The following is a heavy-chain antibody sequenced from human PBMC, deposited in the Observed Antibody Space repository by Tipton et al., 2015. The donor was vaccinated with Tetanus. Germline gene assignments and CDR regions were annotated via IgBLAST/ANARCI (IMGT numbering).Heavy chain of an antibody. CDR2: IYPGDSDT. CDR3: ARRLGPYTGDQIWHFDL. J-gene: IGHJ2*01. D-gene: IGHD7-27*01. CDR1: GYSFNIYW. Sequence: QSGVEVKKPGESLKISCKGSGYSFNIYWIAWVRQMPGKGLEWMGIIYPGDSDTRYSPSFQGQVTISADKSITTAYLRWNSLKASDTAMYYCARRLGPYTGDQIWHFDLWGRGTLVTVSS. V-gene: IGHV5-51*01.